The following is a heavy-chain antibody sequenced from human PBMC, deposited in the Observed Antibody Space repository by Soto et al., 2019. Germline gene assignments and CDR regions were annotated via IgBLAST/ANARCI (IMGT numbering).Heavy chain of an antibody. D-gene: IGHD3-16*01. CDR1: GFTFSTYG. CDR3: AKVSEGSMITFGGVIAP. CDR2: ISFDGNIK. V-gene: IGHV3-30*18. Sequence: QVQLVESGGGVVQPGRSLRLSCAASGFTFSTYGMHWVRQAPGKGLEWVAVISFDGNIKYYADSVKGRFTISRDSSKTPLFLQMDSLRAEDTAVYFCAKVSEGSMITFGGVIAPWGQGTLVTVSS. J-gene: IGHJ5*02.